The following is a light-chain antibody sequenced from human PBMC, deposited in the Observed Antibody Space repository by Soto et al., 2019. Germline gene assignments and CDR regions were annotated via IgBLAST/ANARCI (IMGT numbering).Light chain of an antibody. CDR1: TGAVSSSHY. J-gene: IGLJ3*02. V-gene: IGLV7-46*01. CDR2: DTS. CDR3: LLSYSGTSRV. Sequence: QAVVTQEPSLTVSPGGTVTLICGSTTGAVSSSHYPYWFEQKPGQAPRTLIYDTSNKHSWTPARFSGSLLGGKAALTLAGAQTDDEADYYCLLSYSGTSRVFGGGTKVTVL.